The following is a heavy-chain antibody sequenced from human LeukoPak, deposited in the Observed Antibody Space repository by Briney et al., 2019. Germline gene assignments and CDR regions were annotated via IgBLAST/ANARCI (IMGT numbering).Heavy chain of an antibody. V-gene: IGHV4-4*07. Sequence: SETLSLTCTVSGGSMSSFYWSWIRQPPGKGLEWIGRIYTSGSTNYNPSLKSRVTMSVDTSKNQFSLKLSSVTAADTAVYYCARGGGYGSGNAFDIWGQGTMVTVSS. CDR2: IYTSGST. CDR1: GGSMSSFY. J-gene: IGHJ3*02. D-gene: IGHD3-10*01. CDR3: ARGGGYGSGNAFDI.